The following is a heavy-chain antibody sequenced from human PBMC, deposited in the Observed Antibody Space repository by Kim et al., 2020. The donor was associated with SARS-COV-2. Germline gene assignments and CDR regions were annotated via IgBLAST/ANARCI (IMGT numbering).Heavy chain of an antibody. V-gene: IGHV4-39*01. CDR3: ARPLKLTLRTPLDI. CDR2: IFYSGTT. J-gene: IGHJ3*02. D-gene: IGHD1-7*01. CDR1: GGSISGSDYY. Sequence: SETLSLTRTVSGGSISGSDYYWGWIRQPPGKGLEWIGSIFYSGTTYYNPSLRSRVTISVDTSKNQFSLRLSSVTAADTAVYYCARPLKLTLRTPLDIWGQGTMVSVSS.